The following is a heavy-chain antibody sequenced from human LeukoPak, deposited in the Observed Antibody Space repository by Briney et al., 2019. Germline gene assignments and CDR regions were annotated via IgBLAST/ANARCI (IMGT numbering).Heavy chain of an antibody. CDR2: ISYDGSNK. Sequence: PGGSLRLSCAASGFTFSSYAMHWVRQAPGKGLEWVAVISYDGSNKYYADSVKGRFTISRDNSKNTLYLQMNSLRAEDTAVYYCARDSIWGQGTMVTVSS. CDR1: GFTFSSYA. J-gene: IGHJ3*02. V-gene: IGHV3-30-3*01. CDR3: ARDSI.